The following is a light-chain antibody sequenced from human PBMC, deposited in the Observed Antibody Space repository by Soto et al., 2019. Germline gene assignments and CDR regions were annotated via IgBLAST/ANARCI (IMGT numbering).Light chain of an antibody. CDR3: ASFTTYNTWV. V-gene: IGLV2-14*01. CDR1: SSDVGAYNF. CDR2: EVS. Sequence: QSVLTQPASVSGSPGQSITISCTGTSSDVGAYNFVSWYQQHPGKVPKLMFYEVSKRPSGVSNRFSASKSDNTASLTISGLQADDEADYYCASFTTYNTWVFGGGTKVTVL. J-gene: IGLJ3*02.